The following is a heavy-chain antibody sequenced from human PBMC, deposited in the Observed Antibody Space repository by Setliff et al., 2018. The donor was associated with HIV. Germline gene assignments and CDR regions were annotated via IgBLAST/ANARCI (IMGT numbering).Heavy chain of an antibody. V-gene: IGHV3-48*04. CDR2: ISSSSSSI. CDR3: ARSLWGFVRNAAFEI. Sequence: GGSLRLSCAASGFTFSRYSMNWVRQAPGKGLEWVSYISSSSSSIYHADSVKGRFTISRDNAKNSLYLQMNSLRVEDSAVYYCARSLWGFVRNAAFEIWGQGTMVTVSS. J-gene: IGHJ3*02. D-gene: IGHD3-16*01. CDR1: GFTFSRYS.